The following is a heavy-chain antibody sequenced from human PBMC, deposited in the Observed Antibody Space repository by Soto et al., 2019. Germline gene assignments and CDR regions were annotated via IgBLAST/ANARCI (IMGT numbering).Heavy chain of an antibody. CDR2: IYYSGST. CDR1: GGSISSSSYY. Sequence: QLQLQESGPGLVKPSETLSLTCTVSGGSISSSSYYWGWIRQPPGKGLEWIGSIYYSGSTYYNPSLKSRVTISVDTSKNQFSLKLSSVTAADTAVYYCACQTRNYDFWSGSPYYYYGMDVWGQGTTVTVSS. D-gene: IGHD3-3*01. CDR3: ACQTRNYDFWSGSPYYYYGMDV. J-gene: IGHJ6*02. V-gene: IGHV4-39*01.